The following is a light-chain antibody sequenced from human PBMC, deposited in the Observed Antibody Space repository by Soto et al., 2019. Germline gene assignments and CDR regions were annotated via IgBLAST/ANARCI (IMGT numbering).Light chain of an antibody. J-gene: IGLJ2*01. CDR3: SSYAGSNNLV. CDR2: EVS. V-gene: IGLV2-8*01. Sequence: QSVLTQPPSASGSPGQSVTISCTGTSSDVGGYKYVSWYQQHPGKAPKLMIYEVSKRPSGVPDRFSGSKSGNTASLTVSGLQAEDDGDYYCSSYAGSNNLVFGGGTQLTVL. CDR1: SSDVGGYKY.